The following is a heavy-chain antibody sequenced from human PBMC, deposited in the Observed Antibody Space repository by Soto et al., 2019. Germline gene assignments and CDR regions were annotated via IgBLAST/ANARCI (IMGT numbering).Heavy chain of an antibody. V-gene: IGHV5-51*01. CDR2: IYPGDSDT. D-gene: IGHD3-3*01. Sequence: GESLKISCKGSGYSFTSYWIGWVRQMPGKGLEWMGIIYPGDSDTRYSPSFQCQVTISADKSISTAYLQWSSLKASDTAMYYCASSSQSYYDFWSGYSQYYYYGMEVWGQGTTVTVSS. CDR1: GYSFTSYW. J-gene: IGHJ6*02. CDR3: ASSSQSYYDFWSGYSQYYYYGMEV.